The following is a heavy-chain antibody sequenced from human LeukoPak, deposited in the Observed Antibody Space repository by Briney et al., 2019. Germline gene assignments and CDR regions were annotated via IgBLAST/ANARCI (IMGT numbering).Heavy chain of an antibody. D-gene: IGHD1-26*01. J-gene: IGHJ4*02. CDR2: IYYSGST. CDR1: GGSISSYY. V-gene: IGHV4-59*05. CDR3: ARHRPAASGSYYAFDY. Sequence: SETLSLTCTVSGGSISSYYWSWIRQPPGKGLEWIGSIYYSGSTYYNPSLKSRVTISVDTSKNQFSLKLSSVTAADTAVYYCARHRPAASGSYYAFDYWGQGTLVTVSS.